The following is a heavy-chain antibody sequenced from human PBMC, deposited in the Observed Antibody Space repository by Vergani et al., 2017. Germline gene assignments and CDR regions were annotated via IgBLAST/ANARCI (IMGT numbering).Heavy chain of an antibody. Sequence: QVQLVESGGGVVQLGGSLRLFRAASGFNLNQYGMHWVRQAPGKGLEWVAVTWYDGNNKQYADSVKGRFTISRDNSKSTMYLQMNSLRDEDTGVYYCARDLRLLYNRFDPWGQGTLVTVSS. V-gene: IGHV3-33*01. CDR2: TWYDGNNK. CDR3: ARDLRLLYNRFDP. CDR1: GFNLNQYG. D-gene: IGHD1-14*01. J-gene: IGHJ5*01.